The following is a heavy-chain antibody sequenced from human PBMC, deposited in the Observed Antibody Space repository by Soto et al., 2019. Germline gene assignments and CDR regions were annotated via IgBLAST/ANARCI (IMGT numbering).Heavy chain of an antibody. Sequence: QVQLQESGPGLVKPSETLSLTCTVSGGSISSYYWSWIRQPPGKGLEWIGYIYYSGSTNYNPSLKSRVTISVDTSKNQFSLTLSSVTAADTAVYSCARVRLGSSWYRDDAIDIWGQGTMVTVSS. D-gene: IGHD6-13*01. CDR3: ARVRLGSSWYRDDAIDI. CDR1: GGSISSYY. CDR2: IYYSGST. J-gene: IGHJ3*02. V-gene: IGHV4-59*01.